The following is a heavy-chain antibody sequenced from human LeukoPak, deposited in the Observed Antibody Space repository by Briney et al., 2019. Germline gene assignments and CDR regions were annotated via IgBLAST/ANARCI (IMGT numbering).Heavy chain of an antibody. J-gene: IGHJ4*02. CDR1: GFIFSRDS. CDR2: INGGGSPI. V-gene: IGHV3-48*01. D-gene: IGHD1-26*01. Sequence: GGSLRLSCAASGFIFSRDSMNWVRQAPGKGLEWVAYINGGGSPIYYADSVKGRFTISRDNSKNTLYLQMNSLRVKDTAVYYCARDIGSGNYFDYWGQGTLVTVSS. CDR3: ARDIGSGNYFDY.